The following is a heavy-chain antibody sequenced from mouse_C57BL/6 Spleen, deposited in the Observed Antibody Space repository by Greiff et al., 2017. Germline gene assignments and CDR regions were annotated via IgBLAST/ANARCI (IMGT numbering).Heavy chain of an antibody. Sequence: EVQLQEPGPGLVKPSQSLSLTCSVTGYSITSGYYWNWIRQFPGNKLEWMGYISYDGSNNYNPSLTNRISLTRDTSKNQLFLKLNSVTTEDTATYYCAREYYSNYGDYAMYYGGKGTSATVCS. D-gene: IGHD2-5*01. CDR1: GYSITSGYY. CDR2: ISYDGSN. CDR3: AREYYSNYGDYAMYY. J-gene: IGHJ4*01. V-gene: IGHV3-6*01.